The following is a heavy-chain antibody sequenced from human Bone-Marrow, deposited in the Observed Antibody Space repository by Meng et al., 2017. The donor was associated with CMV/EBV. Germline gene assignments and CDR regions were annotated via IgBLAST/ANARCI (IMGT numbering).Heavy chain of an antibody. CDR1: GYSFTSYW. Sequence: GESLKISCKGSGYSFTSYWIGWVRQMPGKGLEWMGIIYPGDSDTRYSPSFQGQVTISADNSISAAYLQWSSLKASDTAMYYCARTLPYSNYGGHFDYWGQGTLVTVSS. CDR2: IYPGDSDT. CDR3: ARTLPYSNYGGHFDY. D-gene: IGHD4-11*01. J-gene: IGHJ4*02. V-gene: IGHV5-51*01.